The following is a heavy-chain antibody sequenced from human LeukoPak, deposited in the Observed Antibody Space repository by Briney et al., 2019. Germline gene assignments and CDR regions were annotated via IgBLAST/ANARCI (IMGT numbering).Heavy chain of an antibody. CDR2: IYTSGVT. D-gene: IGHD3-22*01. CDR1: GGSISSGSYY. J-gene: IGHJ3*02. CDR3: ARDWYYYDSSGYRGWAFDI. Sequence: SETLSLXCTVSGGSISSGSYYWSWIRQPAGKGLEWIGRIYTSGVTNYNPFLKSRVTISVDTSKNQFSLKLSSVTAADTAVYYCARDWYYYDSSGYRGWAFDIWGQGTMVTVSS. V-gene: IGHV4-61*02.